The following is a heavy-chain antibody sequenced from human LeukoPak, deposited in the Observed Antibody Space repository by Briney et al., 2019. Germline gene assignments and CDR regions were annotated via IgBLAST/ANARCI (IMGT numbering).Heavy chain of an antibody. D-gene: IGHD3-10*01. Sequence: ASVKVSCKASGYTFTSYDINWVRQATGQGLDWMGWMNPNSGNTGYAQKFQGRVTMTRNTSISTAYMELSSLRSEDTAVYYCARHAQDGSVRGVYFDYWGQGTLVTVSS. CDR2: MNPNSGNT. V-gene: IGHV1-8*01. CDR1: GYTFTSYD. J-gene: IGHJ4*02. CDR3: ARHAQDGSVRGVYFDY.